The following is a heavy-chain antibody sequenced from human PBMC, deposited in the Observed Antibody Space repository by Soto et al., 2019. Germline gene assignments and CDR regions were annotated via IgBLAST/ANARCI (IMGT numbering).Heavy chain of an antibody. CDR3: ARGGGFCGADCYKGGIDY. V-gene: IGHV3-33*01. Sequence: QVQLVESGGGVVQPGRSLRLSCAASGFTFSSYGMHWVRQAPGKGLEWVAVIWYDGNDEYYADSVKGRFTISRDNSKNTLYLQMNSLRVDDTALYYCARGGGFCGADCYKGGIDYWGQGTLVTVSS. J-gene: IGHJ4*02. CDR2: IWYDGNDE. CDR1: GFTFSSYG. D-gene: IGHD2-21*02.